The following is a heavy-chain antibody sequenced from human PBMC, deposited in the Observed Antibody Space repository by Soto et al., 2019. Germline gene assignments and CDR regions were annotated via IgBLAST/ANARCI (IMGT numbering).Heavy chain of an antibody. CDR3: ARDAAGFAGYSSSCSAY. CDR2: IWYDGSNK. Sequence: QVQLVESGGGVVQPGRSLRLSCAASGFTFSSYGMHWVRQAPGKGLEWVAVIWYDGSNKYYADSVKGRFTISRDNSKNXXYLQMNSLRAEDTAVYYCARDAAGFAGYSSSCSAYWGQGTLVTVSS. J-gene: IGHJ4*02. V-gene: IGHV3-33*01. CDR1: GFTFSSYG. D-gene: IGHD6-13*01.